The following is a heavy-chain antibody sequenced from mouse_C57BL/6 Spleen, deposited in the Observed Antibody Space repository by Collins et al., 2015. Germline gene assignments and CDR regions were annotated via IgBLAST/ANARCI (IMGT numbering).Heavy chain of an antibody. D-gene: IGHD2-4*01. Sequence: EVQLVESGGGLVKPGGSLKLSCAASGFTFSDYGMHWVRQAPEKGLEWVAYISSGSSTIYYADTVKGRFTISRDNAKNTLFLQMTSLRSEDTAMYYCARRMGLRRGDYFDYWGQGTTLTVSS. V-gene: IGHV5-17*01. CDR1: GFTFSDYG. CDR3: ARRMGLRRGDYFDY. J-gene: IGHJ2*01. CDR2: ISSGSSTI.